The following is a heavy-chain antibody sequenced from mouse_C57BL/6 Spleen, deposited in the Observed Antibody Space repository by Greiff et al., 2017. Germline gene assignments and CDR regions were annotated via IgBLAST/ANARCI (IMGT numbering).Heavy chain of an antibody. CDR2: IDPSDSET. V-gene: IGHV1-52*01. CDR1: GYTFTSYW. CDR3: AREFYGMMDY. Sequence: QVQLQQPGAELVRPGSSVKLSCKASGYTFTSYWMHWVKQRPIQGLEWIGNIDPSDSETHYNQKFKDKATLTVDKSSSTAYMQLSSLTSEDSAVYYCAREFYGMMDYWGQGTSVTVSS. D-gene: IGHD2-1*01. J-gene: IGHJ4*01.